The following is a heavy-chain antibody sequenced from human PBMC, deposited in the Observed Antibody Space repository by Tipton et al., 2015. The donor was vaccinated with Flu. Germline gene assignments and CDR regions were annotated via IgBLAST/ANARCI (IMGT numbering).Heavy chain of an antibody. CDR1: GGSISSYY. J-gene: IGHJ6*03. V-gene: IGHV4-59*12. CDR2: IYYSGST. D-gene: IGHD1-26*01. Sequence: GLVKPSETLSLTCTVSGGSISSYYWSWIRQPPGKGLEWIGYIYYSGSTNYNPSLKSRVTMSVDTSKNQFSLKLSSVTAADTAVYYCARVGYYYYYMDVWGKGTTVTVSS. CDR3: ARVGYYYYYMDV.